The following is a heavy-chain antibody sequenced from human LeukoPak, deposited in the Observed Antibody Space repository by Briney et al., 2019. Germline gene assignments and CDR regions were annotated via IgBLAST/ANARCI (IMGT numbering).Heavy chain of an antibody. CDR1: GYTFTSYG. CDR3: ARGVGRLRWLKKDNWFDP. V-gene: IGHV1-8*03. CDR2: MNPNSGNT. J-gene: IGHJ5*02. Sequence: GASVTVSCKASGYTFTSYGINWVRQATGQGLEWMGWMNPNSGNTGYAQKFQGRVTITRNTSISTAYMELSSLRSEDTAVYYCARGVGRLRWLKKDNWFDPWGQGTLVTVSS. D-gene: IGHD4-23*01.